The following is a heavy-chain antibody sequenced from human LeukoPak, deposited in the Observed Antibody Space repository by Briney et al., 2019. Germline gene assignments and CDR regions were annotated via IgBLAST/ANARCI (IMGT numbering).Heavy chain of an antibody. CDR3: AKPLEKYTYGGMFDY. V-gene: IGHV3-23*01. Sequence: PGGSLRLSCKASGFTFTSYDISWVRQAPGKWLAWVSVISSSADSTYYADSVKGRFTISTDNSKNTLYLHVNNLRAEDTAVYYCAKPLEKYTYGGMFDYWGQGILVTVSS. J-gene: IGHJ4*02. CDR2: ISSSADST. CDR1: GFTFTSYD. D-gene: IGHD4-23*01.